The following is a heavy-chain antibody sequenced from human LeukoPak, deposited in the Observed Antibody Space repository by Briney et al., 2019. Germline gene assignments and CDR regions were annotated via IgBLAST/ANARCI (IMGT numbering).Heavy chain of an antibody. Sequence: GGSLRLSCAAPGFTFSDYYMSWIRQAPGKGLEWVLYISSSSSYTNYADSVKGRFTISRDNAKNSLYLQMNSLSSDDTAVYYCANQPERYCSGGSCLPSTGWGQGTLVTVSS. CDR1: GFTFSDYY. V-gene: IGHV3-11*03. CDR2: ISSSSSYT. D-gene: IGHD2-15*01. J-gene: IGHJ4*02. CDR3: ANQPERYCSGGSCLPSTG.